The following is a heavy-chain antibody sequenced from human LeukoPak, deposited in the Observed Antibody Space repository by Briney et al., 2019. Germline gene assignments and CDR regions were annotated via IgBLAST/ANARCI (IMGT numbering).Heavy chain of an antibody. J-gene: IGHJ4*02. CDR1: GFTFSTYA. D-gene: IGHD6-19*01. CDR2: FTGRDNNI. V-gene: IGHV3-23*01. Sequence: GSLRLSCAASGFTFSTYAMTWVRQAPGKGLEWVSGFTGRDNNIDYVDSVKGRFTISRDNSKNTLYPQMTSLRAEDTAVYYCAKVYRSGWSYFDSWGQGAAVTVSS. CDR3: AKVYRSGWSYFDS.